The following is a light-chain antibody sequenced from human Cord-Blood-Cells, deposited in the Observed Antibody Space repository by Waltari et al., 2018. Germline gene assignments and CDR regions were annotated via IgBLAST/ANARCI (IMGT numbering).Light chain of an antibody. CDR2: AAS. J-gene: IGKJ3*01. CDR1: QGIRNS. CDR3: QQYYNTPVT. V-gene: IGKV1-NL1*01. Sequence: DIQMTQSPSSLSASVGDRVTITCRASQGIRNSLAWYQQKPGKAPKLLLYAASRLESGVPSRFSGRGSVSDYTLTISSLQPEDFATSYCQQYYNTPVTFGPGTKVDIK.